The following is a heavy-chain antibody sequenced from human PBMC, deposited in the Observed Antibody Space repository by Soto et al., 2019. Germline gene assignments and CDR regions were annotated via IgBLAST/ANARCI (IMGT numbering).Heavy chain of an antibody. CDR3: VREDGKVGTNSAFDY. J-gene: IGHJ4*02. D-gene: IGHD1-26*01. CDR1: GFTFSTYT. CDR2: INGRGNYI. V-gene: IGHV3-21*01. Sequence: PGGSLRLSCASSGFTFSTYTMNWVRRAPGKGLEWVSSINGRGNYIYYAESVKGRFTISRDNAKNPLYLQMDRLRAEDTALYYCVREDGKVGTNSAFDYWGLGALVTVSS.